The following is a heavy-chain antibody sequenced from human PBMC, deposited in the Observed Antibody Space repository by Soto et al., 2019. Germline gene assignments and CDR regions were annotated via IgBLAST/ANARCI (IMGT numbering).Heavy chain of an antibody. CDR2: IYPGDSDT. Sequence: LGESLKISCKGSGYSFTIYWIGWVRQMPGKGLEWMGIIYPGDSDTRYSPSFQGQVTISADKSISTAYLQWSSLKASDTAMYYCARAYYYDSSGYYFEYWGQGTLVTVSS. V-gene: IGHV5-51*01. J-gene: IGHJ4*02. CDR3: ARAYYYDSSGYYFEY. CDR1: GYSFTIYW. D-gene: IGHD3-22*01.